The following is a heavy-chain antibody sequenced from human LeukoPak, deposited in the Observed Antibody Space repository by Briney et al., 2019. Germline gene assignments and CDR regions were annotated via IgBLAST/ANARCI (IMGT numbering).Heavy chain of an antibody. Sequence: SETLSLTCTVSGGSISSYYWSWIRQPPGKGLEWIGYIYTSGSTNYNPSLKSRVTISVDTSKNQFSLKLSSVTAADTAVYYCACHPAGHDAFDILGQGTMVTVSS. CDR2: IYTSGST. CDR3: ACHPAGHDAFDI. CDR1: GGSISSYY. V-gene: IGHV4-4*09. J-gene: IGHJ3*02.